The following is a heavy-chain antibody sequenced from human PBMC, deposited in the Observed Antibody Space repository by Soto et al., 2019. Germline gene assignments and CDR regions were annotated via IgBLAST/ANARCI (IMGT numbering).Heavy chain of an antibody. CDR1: GFTFSSYS. CDR3: ARDRYSGYASGMDV. CDR2: ISSSSSTI. V-gene: IGHV3-48*02. D-gene: IGHD5-12*01. J-gene: IGHJ6*02. Sequence: GGSLRLSCAASGFTFSSYSMNWVRQAPGKGLEWVSYISSSSSTIYYADSVKGRSTISRDKAKNSLYLQMNSLRDEDTAVYYCARDRYSGYASGMDVWGQGTTVTVSS.